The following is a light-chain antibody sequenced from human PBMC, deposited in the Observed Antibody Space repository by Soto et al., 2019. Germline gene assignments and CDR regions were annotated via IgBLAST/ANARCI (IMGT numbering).Light chain of an antibody. J-gene: IGKJ2*01. CDR2: GAS. V-gene: IGKV3-20*01. Sequence: EIVLTQSPGTLSLSPGERPTLSCRASQSVSSSYLAWYQQKPGQAPRLLIYGASNRATDIPDRFSGSGSGTDFTLTISRLEPEDFAVYYCQQYGSSPYTFGQGTKLEIK. CDR1: QSVSSSY. CDR3: QQYGSSPYT.